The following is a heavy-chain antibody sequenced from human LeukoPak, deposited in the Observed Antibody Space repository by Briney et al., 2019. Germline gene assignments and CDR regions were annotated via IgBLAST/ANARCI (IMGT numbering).Heavy chain of an antibody. CDR3: ARGFYSPHY. CDR1: GFTFSSYA. J-gene: IGHJ4*02. V-gene: IGHV4-59*01. CDR2: IYYSGRT. Sequence: PGGSLRLSCAASGFTFSSYAMSWVRQPPGKGLEWIGYIYYSGRTYYNPSLKSRITISVDTSKNQFSLKLSSVTAADTAVYYCARGFYSPHYWGQGTLVSVSS. D-gene: IGHD4-11*01.